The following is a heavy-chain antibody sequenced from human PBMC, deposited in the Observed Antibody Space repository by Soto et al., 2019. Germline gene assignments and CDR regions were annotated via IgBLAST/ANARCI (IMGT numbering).Heavy chain of an antibody. J-gene: IGHJ5*02. D-gene: IGHD1-20*01. Sequence: QGQLVESGGGVVQPGRSLRLSCVASGFSFSDYGMHWVRQGPGKGLEWVAVSSFDGGNDYHADSVKGRFTISRDNSKNILYLQMSSLSVEDTAVYYCAKDHQYNVYEPFALWGQGTMVTVSS. CDR3: AKDHQYNVYEPFAL. V-gene: IGHV3-30*18. CDR1: GFSFSDYG. CDR2: SSFDGGND.